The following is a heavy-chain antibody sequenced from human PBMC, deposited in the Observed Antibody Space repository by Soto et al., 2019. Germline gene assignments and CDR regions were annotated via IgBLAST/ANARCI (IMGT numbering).Heavy chain of an antibody. Sequence: EVHLEESGGDLVQPGGSLRLSCSASGFIFGFYWMTWVRQAPGKGLEWVASVGTTSPYIYYADSVRGRFTISRDNAKNSLFLQMNSLRAEDTAVYYCARVMCGDCSAYYYYSMDVWGQGTTVTVSS. CDR3: ARVMCGDCSAYYYYSMDV. V-gene: IGHV3-21*01. J-gene: IGHJ6*02. D-gene: IGHD2-21*02. CDR1: GFIFGFYW. CDR2: VGTTSPYI.